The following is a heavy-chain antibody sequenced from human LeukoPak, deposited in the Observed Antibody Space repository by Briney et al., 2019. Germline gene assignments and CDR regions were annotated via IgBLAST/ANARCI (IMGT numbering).Heavy chain of an antibody. D-gene: IGHD2-8*01. Sequence: GASVKVSCKASGYTFTSYGISWLRQAPGQGLEWVGWISAHDSNTDYAQKFQGRVSMTTDTSTSTAYMELRSLRSDDTAVYYCARDLCTNATCPLFDYWGQGTLVTVSS. V-gene: IGHV1-18*04. J-gene: IGHJ4*02. CDR1: GYTFTSYG. CDR2: ISAHDSNT. CDR3: ARDLCTNATCPLFDY.